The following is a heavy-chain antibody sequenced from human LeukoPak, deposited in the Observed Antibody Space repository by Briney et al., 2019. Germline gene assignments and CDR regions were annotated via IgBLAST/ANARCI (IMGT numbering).Heavy chain of an antibody. V-gene: IGHV3-21*04. CDR1: GFTFSTYS. CDR3: ARVLVGYYDSSGYAGPVDY. J-gene: IGHJ4*02. CDR2: ITSSSSYI. Sequence: PGGSLRLSCAASGFTFSTYSMNWVRQAPGKGLEWVSSITSSSSYIYYADSVKGRFTISRDNAKNSLYLQMNSLRAEDTALYHCARVLVGYYDSSGYAGPVDYWGQGTLVTVSS. D-gene: IGHD3-22*01.